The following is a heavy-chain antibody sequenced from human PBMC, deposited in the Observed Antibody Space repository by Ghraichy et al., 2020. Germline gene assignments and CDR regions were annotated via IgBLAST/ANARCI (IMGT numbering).Heavy chain of an antibody. D-gene: IGHD2-15*01. Sequence: LSLTCAASGFTFSNYAMSWVRQAPGKGLEWVSAISGSGARTYYADSVKGRFTISRDNSKNTLYLQMNSLRAEDTAVYYCAKDMQLIAVVVAATFDYWGQGTLVTVSS. J-gene: IGHJ4*02. CDR3: AKDMQLIAVVVAATFDY. CDR2: ISGSGART. CDR1: GFTFSNYA. V-gene: IGHV3-23*01.